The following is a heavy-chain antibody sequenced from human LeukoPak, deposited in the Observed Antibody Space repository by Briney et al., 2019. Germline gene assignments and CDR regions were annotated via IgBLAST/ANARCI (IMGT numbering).Heavy chain of an antibody. J-gene: IGHJ5*02. Sequence: SETLSLTCTVSGASVTDCYWSWIRQSPGKGLEWISYIHHSGNSDYNPSLRSRVTTSLDTSKNQFSLNLISVTAADTAVYYCTRGHWGLQSWSQGTLVTVSS. V-gene: IGHV4-59*02. D-gene: IGHD7-27*01. CDR1: GASVTDCY. CDR2: IHHSGNS. CDR3: TRGHWGLQS.